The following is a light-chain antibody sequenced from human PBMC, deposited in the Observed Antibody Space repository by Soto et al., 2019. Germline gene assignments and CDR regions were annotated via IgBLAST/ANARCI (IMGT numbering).Light chain of an antibody. CDR3: QHYNSYSEA. Sequence: DIQMTQSPSTLSGSVGDRVTITCRASQTISSWLAWYQQKPGKAPKLLIYKASTLKSGVPSRFSGGGSGTEFTLTISSLQPDDFATYYCQHYNSYSEAFGQGTKVELQ. CDR2: KAS. V-gene: IGKV1-5*03. CDR1: QTISSW. J-gene: IGKJ1*01.